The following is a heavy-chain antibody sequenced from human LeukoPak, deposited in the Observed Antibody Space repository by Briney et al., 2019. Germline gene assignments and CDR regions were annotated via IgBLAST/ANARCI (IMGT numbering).Heavy chain of an antibody. V-gene: IGHV4-59*01. CDR2: IYYSGST. D-gene: IGHD3-22*01. Sequence: PSETLSLTCTVSGGSISSYYWSWIRQPPGKGLEWIGYIYYSGSTNYNPSLKSRVTISVDTSKNQFSLKLGSVTAADTAVYYCARFSEYSHSSVHYLDYWGQGTLVSVSS. J-gene: IGHJ4*02. CDR1: GGSISSYY. CDR3: ARFSEYSHSSVHYLDY.